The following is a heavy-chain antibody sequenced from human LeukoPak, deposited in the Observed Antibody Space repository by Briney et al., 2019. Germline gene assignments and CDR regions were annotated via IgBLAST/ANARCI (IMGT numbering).Heavy chain of an antibody. Sequence: GGSLRLSCAASGFTFSHYWMTWVRQAPGRGLEWVANIKQDGSEKYYVDSVKGRFTISRDDAKNSLYLQMNSLRADDTAVYYCARDLGYSSGWPLLYWGQGTLVTVSS. CDR3: ARDLGYSSGWPLLY. D-gene: IGHD6-19*01. CDR1: GFTFSHYW. V-gene: IGHV3-7*01. CDR2: IKQDGSEK. J-gene: IGHJ4*02.